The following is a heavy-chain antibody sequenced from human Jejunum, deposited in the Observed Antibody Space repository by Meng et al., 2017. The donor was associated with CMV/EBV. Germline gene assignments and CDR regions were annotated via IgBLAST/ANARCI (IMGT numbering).Heavy chain of an antibody. D-gene: IGHD1-14*01. CDR2: ISGSGTNT. Sequence: AASGFPFRTYGMSSVRQAPGKGLEWVSTISGSGTNTYYADSVKGRFTISRDNSKNTLFLQMNSLRAEDTAAYYCAKVGSYNHLDYWGQGPLVTVSS. CDR1: GFPFRTYG. CDR3: AKVGSYNHLDY. J-gene: IGHJ4*02. V-gene: IGHV3-23*01.